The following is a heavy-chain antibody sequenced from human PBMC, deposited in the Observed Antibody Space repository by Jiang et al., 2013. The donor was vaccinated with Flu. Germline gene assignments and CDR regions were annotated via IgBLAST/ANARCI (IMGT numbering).Heavy chain of an antibody. J-gene: IGHJ4*02. CDR1: GGTFSSYA. CDR2: IIPILGIA. V-gene: IGHV1-69*04. D-gene: IGHD5-24*01. Sequence: GAEVKKPGSSVKVSCKASGGTFSSYAISWVRQAPGQGLEWMGRIIPILGIANYAQKFQGRVTITADKSTSTAYMELSSLRSEDTAVYYCARFAANLGFDYWGQGTLVTVSS. CDR3: ARFAANLGFDY.